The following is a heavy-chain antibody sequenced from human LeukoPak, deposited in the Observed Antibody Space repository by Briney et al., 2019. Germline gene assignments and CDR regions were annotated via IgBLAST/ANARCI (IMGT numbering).Heavy chain of an antibody. V-gene: IGHV1-46*01. CDR1: GYTFTGYY. CDR3: ARASITMIVVVGDDAFDI. CDR2: INPSGGST. J-gene: IGHJ3*02. D-gene: IGHD3-22*01. Sequence: ASVKVSCKASGYTFTGYYMHWVRQAPGQGLEWMGIINPSGGSTSYAQKFQGRVTMTRDTSTSTVYMELSSLRSEDTAVYYCARASITMIVVVGDDAFDIWGQGTMVTVSS.